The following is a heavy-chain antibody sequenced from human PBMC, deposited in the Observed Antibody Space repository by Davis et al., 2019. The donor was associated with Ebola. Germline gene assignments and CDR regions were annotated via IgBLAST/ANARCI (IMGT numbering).Heavy chain of an antibody. Sequence: ASVKVSCKASGYTFTGYYMHWVRQAPGQGLEWMGWINPNSGGTNYAQKFQGRVTITADESTSTAYMELSSLRSEDTAVYYCAREWLGWFDPWGQGTLVTVSS. CDR1: GYTFTGYY. CDR2: INPNSGGT. CDR3: AREWLGWFDP. V-gene: IGHV1-2*02. J-gene: IGHJ5*02. D-gene: IGHD3-22*01.